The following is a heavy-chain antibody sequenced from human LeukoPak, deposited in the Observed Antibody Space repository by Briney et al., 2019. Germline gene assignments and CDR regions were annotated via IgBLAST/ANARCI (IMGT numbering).Heavy chain of an antibody. CDR2: ISSSSGTI. J-gene: IGHJ4*02. V-gene: IGHV3-48*02. D-gene: IGHD2-2*01. CDR3: AGVWHCTSTSCYDY. CDR1: GFTFSSYS. Sequence: GGSLRLSCAASGFTFSSYSMNWVRQAPGKGLEWVSYISSSSGTIYYADSVRGRFTISRDNAKNSLYLQMNSLRDEDTAVYYCAGVWHCTSTSCYDYWGQGTLVTVSS.